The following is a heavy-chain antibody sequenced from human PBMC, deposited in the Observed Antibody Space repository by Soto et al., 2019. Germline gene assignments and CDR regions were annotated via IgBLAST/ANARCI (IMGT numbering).Heavy chain of an antibody. CDR1: GYTFTKYN. D-gene: IGHD3-10*01. CDR2: INAGNGTT. V-gene: IGHV1-3*01. J-gene: IGHJ4*02. CDR3: AWADRDYFGVAEVFDS. Sequence: QVQLLQSGAEVREPGASVRVSCTTSGYTFTKYNIHWLRQAPGQSLAGLGWINAGNGTTRYSQRFQGRVTLNAATSASVAHMAMASLTTEDTGTDFCAWADRDYFGVAEVFDSWGQGTLVLVSS.